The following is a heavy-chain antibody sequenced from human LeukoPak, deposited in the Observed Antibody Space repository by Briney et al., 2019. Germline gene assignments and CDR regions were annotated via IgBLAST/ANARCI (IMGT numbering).Heavy chain of an antibody. CDR1: GYTFTDYY. CDR2: ISPNSGGT. J-gene: IGHJ4*02. V-gene: IGHV1-2*02. D-gene: IGHD3-10*01. Sequence: ASVKVSCKASGYTFTDYYLHWVRQAPGQGLEWMGWISPNSGGTDYAQKFQDRVTMTRDTSISTAYMELSRLRYDDTAVYYCARATNYYGSGNYHNVPYGYWGQGTPVTVSS. CDR3: ARATNYYGSGNYHNVPYGY.